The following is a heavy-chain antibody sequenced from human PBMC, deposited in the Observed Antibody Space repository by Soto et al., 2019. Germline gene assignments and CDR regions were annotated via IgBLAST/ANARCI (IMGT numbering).Heavy chain of an antibody. J-gene: IGHJ6*01. CDR1: GFTFRNAW. CDR3: TTVSSPGTTCSDYYYYYGRDV. CDR2: IKSKTDGGTT. D-gene: IGHD1-7*01. V-gene: IGHV3-15*07. Sequence: GGSLRLSCAASGFTFRNAWMNWVRQAPGKGLAWVGRIKSKTDGGTTDYAAPVKGRFTISRDDSKNTLYRQMNSLKTEDPAVYYCTTVSSPGTTCSDYYYYYGRDVWGQGTTVTV.